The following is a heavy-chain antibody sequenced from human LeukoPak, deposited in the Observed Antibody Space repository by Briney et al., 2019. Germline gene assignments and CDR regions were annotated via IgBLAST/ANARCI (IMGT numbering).Heavy chain of an antibody. Sequence: SETLSLTCTVSGVSMSNHYWSWIRQPPGKGLEWIGYIYGSETTNYNPSLKSRVTMSVDSSKNQFSLNLSSVTAADTALYYCASRPGGSTWYGVFDFWSRGTLVTASS. CDR3: ASRPGGSTWYGVFDF. J-gene: IGHJ4*02. D-gene: IGHD6-13*01. V-gene: IGHV4-59*11. CDR1: GVSMSNHY. CDR2: IYGSETT.